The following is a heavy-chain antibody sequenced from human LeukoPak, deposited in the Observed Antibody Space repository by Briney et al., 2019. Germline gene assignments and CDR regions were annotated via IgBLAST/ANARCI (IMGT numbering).Heavy chain of an antibody. V-gene: IGHV4-39*07. Sequence: SETLSLTCTVSGGSISSSSYYWGWIRQPPGKGLEWIGSIYYSGSTYYNPSLKSRVTISVDTSKNQFSLKLSSVTAADTAVYYCARDAGSYYDFWSGYYPRGYSFDYWGQGTLVTVSS. CDR1: GGSISSSSYY. J-gene: IGHJ4*02. CDR2: IYYSGST. D-gene: IGHD3-3*01. CDR3: ARDAGSYYDFWSGYYPRGYSFDY.